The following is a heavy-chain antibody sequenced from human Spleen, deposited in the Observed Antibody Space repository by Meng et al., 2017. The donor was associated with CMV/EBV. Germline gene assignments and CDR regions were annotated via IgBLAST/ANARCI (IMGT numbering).Heavy chain of an antibody. D-gene: IGHD3-3*01. Sequence: GESLKISCAAYGFTFSSYMMNWVRQAPGQGLEWVASISSTSTYISYADPLKGRFTVSRDNAKNSLFLQINSLRAEDSAVYYCARTNNYDFWSGYFDYWGQGTLVTVSS. J-gene: IGHJ4*02. V-gene: IGHV3-21*01. CDR1: GFTFSSYM. CDR2: ISSTSTYI. CDR3: ARTNNYDFWSGYFDY.